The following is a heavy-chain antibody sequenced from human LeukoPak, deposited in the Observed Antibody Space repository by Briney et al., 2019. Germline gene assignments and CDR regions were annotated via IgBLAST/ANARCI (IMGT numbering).Heavy chain of an antibody. V-gene: IGHV1-2*02. D-gene: IGHD6-13*01. J-gene: IGHJ6*03. CDR3: ARAGGSSWYPDYYYYYYMDV. CDR1: GYTFTGYY. CDR2: INPNSGGT. Sequence: ASVKVSCKASGYTFTGYYMHWVRQAPGQGLEWMGWINPNSGGTNYAQKFQGRVTMTRDTSISTAYMELSRLRSDDTAVYYCARAGGSSWYPDYYYYYYMDVWGKGTTVTVSS.